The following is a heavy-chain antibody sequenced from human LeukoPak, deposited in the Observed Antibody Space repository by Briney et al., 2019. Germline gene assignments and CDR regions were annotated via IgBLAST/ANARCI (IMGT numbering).Heavy chain of an antibody. CDR3: SPCGHAYDWFGP. Sequence: SVKVSCKAFGATLNIGHAFIWARQAPGQGLQWMGRIIPFLGEVNYAQNFQGRVSFTADESTATMYMEMKSLRLDDTAIYYCSPCGHAYDWFGPWGQGTLVTVSS. J-gene: IGHJ5*02. CDR1: GATLNIGHA. CDR2: IIPFLGEV. V-gene: IGHV1-69*11. D-gene: IGHD5-12*01.